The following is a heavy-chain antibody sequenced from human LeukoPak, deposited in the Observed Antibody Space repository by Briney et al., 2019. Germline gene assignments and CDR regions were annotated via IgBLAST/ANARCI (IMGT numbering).Heavy chain of an antibody. Sequence: ASVKVSCKASGYTFTSYGISWVRQAPGQGLEWMGWISAYNGNTNYAQKFQGRVTMTRDTSISTAYMELSRLRSDDTAVYYCAREKFGELPTTDYWGQGTLVTVSS. CDR2: ISAYNGNT. CDR1: GYTFTSYG. V-gene: IGHV1-18*01. J-gene: IGHJ4*02. CDR3: AREKFGELPTTDY. D-gene: IGHD3-10*01.